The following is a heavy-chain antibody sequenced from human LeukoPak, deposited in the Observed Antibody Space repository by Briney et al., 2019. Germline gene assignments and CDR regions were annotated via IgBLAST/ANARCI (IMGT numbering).Heavy chain of an antibody. Sequence: GGPLRLSCAASGFIFSRYWMYWVRQAPGKGLVWVSHINPDGTSTNYGDFVKGRFTISRDNAKNTLYLQMNSLRVEDTALYFCASLTHYNSRSFAFDIWGPGTMVTVSS. CDR2: INPDGTST. CDR3: ASLTHYNSRSFAFDI. CDR1: GFIFSRYW. V-gene: IGHV3-74*01. J-gene: IGHJ3*02. D-gene: IGHD3-22*01.